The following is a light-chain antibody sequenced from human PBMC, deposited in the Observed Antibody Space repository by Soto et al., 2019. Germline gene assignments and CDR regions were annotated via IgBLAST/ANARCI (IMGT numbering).Light chain of an antibody. Sequence: QSALTQPRSVSGSPGQSVTISCTGTSSDVGGYNYVSWYQQHPGKAPKVMIYDVSKRPSGVPDRFSGSKSGNTASLTISGLQAEAEADYYCCSYAGSPYVFGAGTKLTVL. CDR1: SSDVGGYNY. CDR2: DVS. CDR3: CSYAGSPYV. J-gene: IGLJ1*01. V-gene: IGLV2-11*01.